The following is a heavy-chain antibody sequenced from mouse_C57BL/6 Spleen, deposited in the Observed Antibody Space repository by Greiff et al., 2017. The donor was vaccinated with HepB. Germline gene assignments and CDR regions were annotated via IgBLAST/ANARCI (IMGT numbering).Heavy chain of an antibody. J-gene: IGHJ1*03. CDR2: ISSGGDYI. Sequence: EVHLVESGEGLVKPGGSLKLSCAASGFTFSSYAMSWVRQTPEKRLEWVAYISSGGDYIYYADTVKGRFTISRDNARNTLYLQMSSLKSEDTAMYYCTRDQGYGNYWYFDVWGTGTTVTVSS. CDR1: GFTFSSYA. V-gene: IGHV5-9-1*02. CDR3: TRDQGYGNYWYFDV. D-gene: IGHD2-1*01.